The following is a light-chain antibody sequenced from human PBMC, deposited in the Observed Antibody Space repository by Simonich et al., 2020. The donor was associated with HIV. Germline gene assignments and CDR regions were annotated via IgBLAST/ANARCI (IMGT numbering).Light chain of an antibody. Sequence: DIQMTQSPSSLSASVGDRVIITCQASQDISNYLNWDQQRPGKAPKLLIYDASNVKRVVPSRFSGSGSGTEFTFTISSLQPEDIATYYCQQYGNLPFTFGPGTKVGIK. J-gene: IGKJ3*01. CDR3: QQYGNLPFT. CDR2: DAS. V-gene: IGKV1-33*01. CDR1: QDISNY.